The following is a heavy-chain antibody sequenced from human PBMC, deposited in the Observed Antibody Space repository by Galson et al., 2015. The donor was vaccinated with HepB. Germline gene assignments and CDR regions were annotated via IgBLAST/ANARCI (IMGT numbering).Heavy chain of an antibody. V-gene: IGHV1-3*01. CDR2: INAGNGNT. D-gene: IGHD4-17*01. CDR3: AREGETTVTTLDY. J-gene: IGHJ4*02. Sequence: SVKVSCKASGYTFTSYAMHWVRQAPGQRLEWMGWINAGNGNTKYSQKFQGRVTITRDTSASTAYMELSSLRSEDTAVYYRAREGETTVTTLDYWGQGTLVTVSS. CDR1: GYTFTSYA.